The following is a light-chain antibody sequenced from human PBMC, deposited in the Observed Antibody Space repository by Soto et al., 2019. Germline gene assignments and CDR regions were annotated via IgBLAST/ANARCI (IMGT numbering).Light chain of an antibody. CDR1: QSVNSK. V-gene: IGKV3-15*01. J-gene: IGKJ1*01. CDR2: GAS. Sequence: EIVMTQSPDTLSVSPGERATLSCRASQSVNSKLAWYQQKPGQAPRLLIYGASTRATDISARFSGSGSGTEFTLTISSLQSEDFAVYFCQQYNNWPLWTFGQGTKVEIK. CDR3: QQYNNWPLWT.